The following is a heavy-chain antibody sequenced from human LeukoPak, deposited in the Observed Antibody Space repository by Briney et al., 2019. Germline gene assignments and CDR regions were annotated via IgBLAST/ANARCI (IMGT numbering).Heavy chain of an antibody. CDR3: ARGDRVGVTTGHFDY. V-gene: IGHV3-7*03. D-gene: IGHD1-26*01. CDR2: IKHGGSEK. CDR1: GFTLSSYW. Sequence: GGSLRLSCAASGFTLSSYWMTWVRQAPGKGLEWVANIKHGGSEKYYVESVKGRFIISRDNAKDSVFLQMNSLRAEDTAVYYCARGDRVGVTTGHFDYWGQGTLVTVSS. J-gene: IGHJ4*02.